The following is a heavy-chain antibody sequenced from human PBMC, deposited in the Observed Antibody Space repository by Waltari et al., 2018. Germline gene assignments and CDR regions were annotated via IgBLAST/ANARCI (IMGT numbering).Heavy chain of an antibody. D-gene: IGHD3-10*01. CDR1: GYHFMDYF. Sequence: EVELVQSGAEVKKPGATVKISCKASGYHFMDYFMHWVQQAPGKGLEWMGRIDPEDGETVYSEKFQGRVTITADTSTDTAYMELSSLTSGDTAVYYCAPLPGGSGQTFDYWGQGTLVTVSS. CDR3: APLPGGSGQTFDY. J-gene: IGHJ4*02. V-gene: IGHV1-69-2*01. CDR2: IDPEDGET.